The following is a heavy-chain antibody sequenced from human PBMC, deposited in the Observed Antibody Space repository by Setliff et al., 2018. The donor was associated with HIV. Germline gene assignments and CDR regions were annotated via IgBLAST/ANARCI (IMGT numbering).Heavy chain of an antibody. CDR1: GGTFRTDA. CDR2: FNPVFGAA. CDR3: ARDSGATPTHAFDI. J-gene: IGHJ3*02. V-gene: IGHV1-69*13. Sequence: ASVKVSCKASGGTFRTDAISWVRQAPGQGLEWVGGFNPVFGAANYAPKFRGRVTITADEAATTAYMEVSSLRSDDTAIYYCARDSGATPTHAFDIWGQGTTVTVSS. D-gene: IGHD5-12*01.